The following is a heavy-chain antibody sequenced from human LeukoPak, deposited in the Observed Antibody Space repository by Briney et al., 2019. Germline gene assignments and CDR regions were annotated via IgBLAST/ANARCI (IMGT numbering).Heavy chain of an antibody. CDR1: GGSVSSSSYY. V-gene: IGHV4-39*07. D-gene: IGHD3-22*01. J-gene: IGHJ4*02. CDR2: IYYSGST. Sequence: SETLSLTCTVSGGSVSSSSYYWGWIRQPPGKGLEWIGSIYYSGSTNYNPSLKSRVTISVDTSKDQFSLKLSSVTAADTAVYYCARGYYDSSGYPYYFDYWGQGTLVTVSS. CDR3: ARGYYDSSGYPYYFDY.